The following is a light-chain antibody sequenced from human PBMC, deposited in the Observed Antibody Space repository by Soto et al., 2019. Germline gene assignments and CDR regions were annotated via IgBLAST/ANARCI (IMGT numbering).Light chain of an antibody. CDR2: KAS. CDR3: QQYKSYSLT. Sequence: DIQMTDPPTTLSAPLGYRVTIICRASQSISSWLAWYQQKPGKAPKLLIYKASNLEVGVPSRFSGSRSGTEFTLTISSLQTDDFATYYCQQYKSYSLTFGGGTKVDIK. V-gene: IGKV1-5*03. J-gene: IGKJ4*01. CDR1: QSISSW.